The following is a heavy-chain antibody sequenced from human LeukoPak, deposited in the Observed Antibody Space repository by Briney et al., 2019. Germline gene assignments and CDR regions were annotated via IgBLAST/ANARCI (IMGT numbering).Heavy chain of an antibody. CDR3: ARDRGSSS. J-gene: IGHJ4*02. V-gene: IGHV3-7*01. CDR2: IKQDGNER. Sequence: GGSLRLSCVASGFIFSSSWMTWVRQAPGKGLEWVANIKQDGNERSYVDSVKGRFTISRDNAKNSLYLQMNSLRVEDTAVYYYARDRGSSSWGQGILVTVSS. D-gene: IGHD2-2*01. CDR1: GFIFSSSW.